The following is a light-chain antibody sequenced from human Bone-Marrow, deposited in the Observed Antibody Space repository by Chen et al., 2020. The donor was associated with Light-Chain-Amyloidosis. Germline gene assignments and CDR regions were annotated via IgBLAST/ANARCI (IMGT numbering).Light chain of an antibody. CDR3: QSYGSSLSDVV. CDR1: SSNIGAGYD. J-gene: IGLJ2*01. CDR2: GDA. V-gene: IGLV1-40*01. Sequence: QSLLTQSPSVSGAPGQRVIISCSGSSSNIGAGYDVHWYLQIPGTAPKLLLNGDANRPAGGPDRLSGIKCRTAAYLASAGLQAEEEAHYFHQSYGSSLSDVVFGGGAKLTVL.